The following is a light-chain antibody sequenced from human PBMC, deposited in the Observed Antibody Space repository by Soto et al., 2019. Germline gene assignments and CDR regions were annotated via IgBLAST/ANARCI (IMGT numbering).Light chain of an antibody. CDR3: QQSYSTQT. CDR1: QSISSY. CDR2: AAS. J-gene: IGKJ1*01. Sequence: DIQMTQSPSSLSASVGDRVTITCRASQSISSYLNWYQQKPGKAPKLLIYAASSLQSGVPSMFCDSGSGTDFTPTISSLQPEDFATYYCQQSYSTQTFGQGIQVEIK. V-gene: IGKV1-39*01.